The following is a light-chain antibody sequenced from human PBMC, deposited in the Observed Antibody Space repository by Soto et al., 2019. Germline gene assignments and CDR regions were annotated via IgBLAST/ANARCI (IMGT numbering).Light chain of an antibody. CDR2: DAS. J-gene: IGKJ2*01. CDR1: QSISSW. Sequence: DIQMTQSPSTLSASVGDRVTITCRASQSISSWLAWYQQKPEKAPKLLIYDASSLESGVPSRFSGSGSGTEFTLTISRLQPEDFATHYCQQYNSYPYTFGQGT. V-gene: IGKV1-5*01. CDR3: QQYNSYPYT.